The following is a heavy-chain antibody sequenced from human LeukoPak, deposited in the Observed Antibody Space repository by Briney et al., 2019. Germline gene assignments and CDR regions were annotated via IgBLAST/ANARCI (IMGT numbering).Heavy chain of an antibody. CDR1: GFTFSSYS. Sequence: GGSLRLSCAASGFTFSSYSMNWVRQAPGKGLEWVPSISSSSSNIYYADSVKGRFTISRDNAKKSLYLQMNSLRAEDTAVYYCARPYYYDSSGYYSNWGQGTLVTVSS. CDR3: ARPYYYDSSGYYSN. J-gene: IGHJ4*02. D-gene: IGHD3-22*01. CDR2: ISSSSSNI. V-gene: IGHV3-21*01.